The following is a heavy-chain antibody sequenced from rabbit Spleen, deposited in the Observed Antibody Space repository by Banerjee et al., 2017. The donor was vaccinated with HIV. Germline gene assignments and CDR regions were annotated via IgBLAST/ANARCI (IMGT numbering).Heavy chain of an antibody. Sequence: QEQLVESGGGLVQPEGSLTLTCTASGFSFSSSYWICWVRQAPGKGLEWIACIYTGSGSTYYANWAKGRFTSSKTSSTTVTLQMTSLTAADTATYFCARGDRIDYFGLWGPGTLVTVS. V-gene: IGHV1S45*01. CDR2: IYTGSGST. J-gene: IGHJ4*01. CDR1: GFSFSSSYW. CDR3: ARGDRIDYFGL.